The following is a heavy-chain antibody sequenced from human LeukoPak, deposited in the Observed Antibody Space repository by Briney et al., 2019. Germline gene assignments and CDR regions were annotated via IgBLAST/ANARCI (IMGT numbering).Heavy chain of an antibody. V-gene: IGHV3-66*01. D-gene: IGHD6-13*01. Sequence: GGSLRLSCAASGFTVSSNYMSWVRQAPGKGLEWVSVIYSGGSTYYADSVKGRFTISRDNSKNTLYLQMDSLRAEDTAVYYCARAGFGSSKDYWGQGTLVTVSS. J-gene: IGHJ4*02. CDR3: ARAGFGSSKDY. CDR2: IYSGGST. CDR1: GFTVSSNY.